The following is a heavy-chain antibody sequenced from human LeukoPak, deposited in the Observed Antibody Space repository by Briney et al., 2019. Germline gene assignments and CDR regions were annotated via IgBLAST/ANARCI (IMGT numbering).Heavy chain of an antibody. J-gene: IGHJ4*02. Sequence: GGSLRLSCAASGFTFSSYTMSWVRQAPGKGLEWVSDINASGGRTYYADSVKGRFTISRDNSKNTLYLQMNSLRAEDTAVYYCARVSNYDFWSGYPAPDYWGQGTLVTVSS. CDR1: GFTFSSYT. V-gene: IGHV3-23*01. CDR2: INASGGRT. D-gene: IGHD3-3*01. CDR3: ARVSNYDFWSGYPAPDY.